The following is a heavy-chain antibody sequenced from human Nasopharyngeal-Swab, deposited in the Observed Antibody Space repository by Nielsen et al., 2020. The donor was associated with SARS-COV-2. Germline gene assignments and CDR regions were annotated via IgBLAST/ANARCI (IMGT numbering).Heavy chain of an antibody. V-gene: IGHV3-23*01. Sequence: GESLKISCAASGFTFSSYAMSWVRQAPGKGLEWVSAISGSGGSTYYADSVKGRFTISRDNSKNTLYLQMNSLRAEDTAVYYCAKDQGYGDYLWWYFDLWGRGTLVTVSS. J-gene: IGHJ2*01. D-gene: IGHD4-17*01. CDR1: GFTFSSYA. CDR3: AKDQGYGDYLWWYFDL. CDR2: ISGSGGST.